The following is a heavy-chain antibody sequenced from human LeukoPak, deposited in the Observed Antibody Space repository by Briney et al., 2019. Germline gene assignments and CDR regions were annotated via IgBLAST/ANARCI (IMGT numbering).Heavy chain of an antibody. Sequence: GASVKVSCKASGYGFTSHGISWVRQAPGQGLEWMGWISGNNRITNYAQKFEGRITMTTDTSTSTAYMELRSLTSDDTAMYFCARDGAIGGDPFDIWGQGTLVSISS. D-gene: IGHD3-10*01. J-gene: IGHJ3*02. CDR1: GYGFTSHG. CDR2: ISGNNRIT. CDR3: ARDGAIGGDPFDI. V-gene: IGHV1-18*04.